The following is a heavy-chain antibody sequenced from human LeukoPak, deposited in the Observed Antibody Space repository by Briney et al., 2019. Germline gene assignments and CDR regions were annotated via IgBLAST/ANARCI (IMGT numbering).Heavy chain of an antibody. CDR2: ISAYNGNT. Sequence: ASVKVSCKASGYTFTSYGISWVRQAPGQGLEWMGWISAYNGNTNYAQKLQGRVTMTTDTSTSTAYMQLSSLRSEDTAVYYCATTYTQYNWFDPWGQGTLVTVSS. D-gene: IGHD3-16*01. V-gene: IGHV1-18*01. CDR3: ATTYTQYNWFDP. CDR1: GYTFTSYG. J-gene: IGHJ5*02.